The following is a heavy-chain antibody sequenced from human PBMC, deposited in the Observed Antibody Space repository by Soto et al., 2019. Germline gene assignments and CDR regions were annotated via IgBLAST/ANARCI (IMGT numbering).Heavy chain of an antibody. Sequence: QVQLQESGPGLVKPSQTLSLTCTVSGGSISSGYYYWNWIRQPPGKGLEWLGYIFYSGTTQYNPSLMSRVTISADTSKNHFTLELTSVTAADTAVYYCARNFYEDVAYPTDAFDLWGQGTLITVSS. V-gene: IGHV4-30-4*01. J-gene: IGHJ3*01. D-gene: IGHD3-16*01. CDR1: GGSISSGYYY. CDR2: IFYSGTT. CDR3: ARNFYEDVAYPTDAFDL.